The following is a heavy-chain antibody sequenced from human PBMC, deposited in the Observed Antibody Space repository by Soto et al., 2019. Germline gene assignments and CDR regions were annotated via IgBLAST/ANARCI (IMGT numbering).Heavy chain of an antibody. D-gene: IGHD5-18*01. J-gene: IGHJ6*02. CDR1: GGSFSRYA. CDR2: IIPIFGTA. Sequence: ASVKVSCTASGGSFSRYAIGWVRQTPGQGLEWMGGIIPIFGTANYAQKFQGRATITADESTSTAYMELSSLRSEDTAVYYCASSSVDTAMVTPLDGMDVWGQGTTVTVSS. CDR3: ASSSVDTAMVTPLDGMDV. V-gene: IGHV1-69*01.